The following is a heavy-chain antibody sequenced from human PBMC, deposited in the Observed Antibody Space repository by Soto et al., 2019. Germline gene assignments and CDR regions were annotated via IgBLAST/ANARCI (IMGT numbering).Heavy chain of an antibody. D-gene: IGHD3-16*01. CDR1: GFTLSSYS. CDR3: ARGRAFSSPGPNLDY. CDR2: MSSSSRTI. V-gene: IGHV3-48*01. J-gene: IGHJ4*01. Sequence: EVLLVESGGGLVQPGGSLRLSCVASGFTLSSYSMNWVRQALGKGLEWVSYMSSSSRTIYHADSVKGRFTISRDNAMNSLYLQTNSLRAEDTALYYCARGRAFSSPGPNLDYRGQGSLVAVTS.